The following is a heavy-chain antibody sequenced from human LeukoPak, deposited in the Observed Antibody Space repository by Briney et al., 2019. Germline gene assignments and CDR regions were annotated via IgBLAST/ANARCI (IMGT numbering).Heavy chain of an antibody. Sequence: GGSLRLSCAASGFTFSSYWMSWVRQAPGKGLEWVANIKQDGSEKYYVDSVKGRFTISRDNAKNSLYLQMNSLRAGDTAVYYCARDGDYYDSSGYDPWGQGTLVTVSS. CDR1: GFTFSSYW. D-gene: IGHD3-22*01. CDR2: IKQDGSEK. V-gene: IGHV3-7*01. CDR3: ARDGDYYDSSGYDP. J-gene: IGHJ5*02.